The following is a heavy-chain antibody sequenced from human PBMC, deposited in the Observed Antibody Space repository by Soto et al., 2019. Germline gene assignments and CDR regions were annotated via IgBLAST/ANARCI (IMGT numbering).Heavy chain of an antibody. CDR3: AADAGQQLGTNDAFDI. D-gene: IGHD6-13*01. CDR2: IVVGSGNT. J-gene: IGHJ3*02. V-gene: IGHV1-58*01. CDR1: GFTITSSA. Sequence: GDAVKVSCKASGFTITSSAVQWVLQARGQRLDWIGWIVVGSGNTNYAQKFQERVTITRDMSTSTAYMELSSLRSEDTAVYYCAADAGQQLGTNDAFDIWGQGTMVTVS.